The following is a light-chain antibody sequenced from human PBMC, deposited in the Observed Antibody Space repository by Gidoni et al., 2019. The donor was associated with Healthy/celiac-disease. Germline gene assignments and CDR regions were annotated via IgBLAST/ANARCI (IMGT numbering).Light chain of an antibody. V-gene: IGKV1-39*01. Sequence: DIEISQSPSSLSASVGDRVTITCRASKSISSYLNWYQQKPGKAPKLLIYAASSLQSGVPSRFSGSGSGTDFTLTISSLQPEDFATYYCQQSYSTPQITFGGGTKVEIK. CDR3: QQSYSTPQIT. CDR1: KSISSY. J-gene: IGKJ4*01. CDR2: AAS.